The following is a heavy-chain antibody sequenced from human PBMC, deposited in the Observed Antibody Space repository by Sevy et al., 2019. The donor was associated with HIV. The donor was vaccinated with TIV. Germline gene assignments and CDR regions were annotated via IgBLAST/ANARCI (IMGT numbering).Heavy chain of an antibody. CDR1: GFTFSSYG. D-gene: IGHD5-12*01. Sequence: GSLRLSCAASGFTFSSYGMHWVRQAPGKGLEWVAFIRYDGSNKYYADSVKGRFTISRDNSKNTLYLQMNSLRAEDTAVYYCAKDPNFLDSGAFDIWGQGTMVTVSS. CDR2: IRYDGSNK. J-gene: IGHJ3*02. V-gene: IGHV3-30*02. CDR3: AKDPNFLDSGAFDI.